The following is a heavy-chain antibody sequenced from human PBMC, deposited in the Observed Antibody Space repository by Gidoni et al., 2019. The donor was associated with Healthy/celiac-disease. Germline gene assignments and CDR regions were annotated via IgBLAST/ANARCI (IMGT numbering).Heavy chain of an antibody. V-gene: IGHV3-30-3*01. J-gene: IGHJ4*02. CDR2: ISYDGSNK. CDR1: GFTFSRYA. Sequence: QVQLVESGGGVVQPGRSLRLSCSASGFTFSRYAMHWVRQAPGKGLEWVAVISYDGSNKYYADSVKGRFTISRDNSKNTLYLQMNSLRAEDTAVYYCARDRDIVVVVAATPFCFDYWGQGTLVTVSS. D-gene: IGHD2-15*01. CDR3: ARDRDIVVVVAATPFCFDY.